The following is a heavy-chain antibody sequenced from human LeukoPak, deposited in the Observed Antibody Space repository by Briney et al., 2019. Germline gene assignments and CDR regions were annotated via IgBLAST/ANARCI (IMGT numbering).Heavy chain of an antibody. V-gene: IGHV3-48*03. CDR3: ARNGRGVAFYYCYYMDV. Sequence: PGGSLRLSCVASGFTFSNYEMNWVRQAPGKGLEWLSYISGSGSPTHYTDSVKGRFTISRDNAKNSLYLQMNSLRVDDTAVYYCARNGRGVAFYYCYYMDVWGKGTPVTVSS. CDR2: ISGSGSPT. CDR1: GFTFSNYE. D-gene: IGHD3-10*01. J-gene: IGHJ6*03.